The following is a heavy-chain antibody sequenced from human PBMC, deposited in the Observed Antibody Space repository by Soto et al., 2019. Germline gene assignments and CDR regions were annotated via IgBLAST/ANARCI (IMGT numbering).Heavy chain of an antibody. J-gene: IGHJ5*02. CDR3: ARAYRSSWYFGRFDP. V-gene: IGHV4-34*01. D-gene: IGHD6-13*01. CDR2: INHSGST. Sequence: SETLSIACAVYGGSFVGYYGSWIGQPPGKGLEWIGEINHSGSTNYNPSLKSRVTISVDTSKNQFSLKLSSATAADTAVYYCARAYRSSWYFGRFDPSGQGTLVTVHS. CDR1: GGSFVGYY.